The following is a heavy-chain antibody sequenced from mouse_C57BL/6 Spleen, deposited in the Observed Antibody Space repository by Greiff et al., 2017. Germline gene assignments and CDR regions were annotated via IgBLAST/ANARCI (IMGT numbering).Heavy chain of an antibody. D-gene: IGHD2-5*01. V-gene: IGHV1-22*01. Sequence: EVQLQQSGPELVKPGASVKMSCKASGYTFTDYNMHWVKQSHGKSLEWIGYINPNNGGTSYNQKFKGKATLTVNKSSSTAYMELRSLTSEDSAVYYCARQSYYSNYEDYWGQGTTLTVSS. CDR2: INPNNGGT. J-gene: IGHJ2*01. CDR1: GYTFTDYN. CDR3: ARQSYYSNYEDY.